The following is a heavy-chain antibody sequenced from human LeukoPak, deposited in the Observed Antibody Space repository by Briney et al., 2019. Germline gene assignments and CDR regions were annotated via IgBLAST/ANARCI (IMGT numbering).Heavy chain of an antibody. D-gene: IGHD3-3*01. V-gene: IGHV4-4*02. CDR1: GGSISSSNW. CDR2: IYHSGST. CDR3: ARGEGYFDFWSGQKRQSLIT. Sequence: PSETLSLTCAVSGGSISSSNWWSWVRQPPGKGLEWIGEIYHSGSTNYNPSLKSRVTISVDKSKNQFSLKLSSVTAADTAVFYCARGEGYFDFWSGQKRQSLITWGQGTLVTVSS. J-gene: IGHJ5*02.